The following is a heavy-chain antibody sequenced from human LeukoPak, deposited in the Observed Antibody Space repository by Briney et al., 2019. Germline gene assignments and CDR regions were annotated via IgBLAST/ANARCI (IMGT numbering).Heavy chain of an antibody. D-gene: IGHD6-13*01. CDR2: MNPNSGNT. CDR1: GYTFTSYG. CDR3: ARDRTHSSSWDDY. V-gene: IGHV1-18*01. Sequence: GASVKVSCKASGYTFTSYGISWVRQATGQGLEWMGWMNPNSGNTNYAQKLQGRVTMTTDTSTSTAYMELRSLRSDDTAVYYCARDRTHSSSWDDYWGQGTLVTVSS. J-gene: IGHJ4*02.